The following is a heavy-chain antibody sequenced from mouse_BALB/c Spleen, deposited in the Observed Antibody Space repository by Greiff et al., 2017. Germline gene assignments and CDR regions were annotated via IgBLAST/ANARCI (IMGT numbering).Heavy chain of an antibody. CDR2: ISSGGST. CDR1: GFTFSSYA. Sequence: EVMLVESGGGLVKPGGSLKLSCAASGFTFSSYAMSWVRQTPEKRLEWVASISSGGSTYYPDSVKGRFTISRDNARNILYLQMSSLRSEDTAMYYCARGRGTTVVDAMDYWGQGTSVTVSS. V-gene: IGHV5-6-5*01. J-gene: IGHJ4*01. CDR3: ARGRGTTVVDAMDY. D-gene: IGHD1-1*01.